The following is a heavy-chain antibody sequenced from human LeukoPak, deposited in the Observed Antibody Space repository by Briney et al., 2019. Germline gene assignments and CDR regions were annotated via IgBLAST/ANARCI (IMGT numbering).Heavy chain of an antibody. CDR1: DGSVSSGSYY. CDR2: IYYSGST. V-gene: IGHV4-61*01. CDR3: ARVYYGSGRGYYYGMDV. D-gene: IGHD3-10*01. Sequence: SETLSLTCNVSDGSVSSGSYYWTWIRLPPGQGLEWIGYIYYSGSTKYNPSLKGRVTISVDTSKNQFSLSLRSVSAADTAVYYCARVYYGSGRGYYYGMDVWGQVTTVTVSS. J-gene: IGHJ6*02.